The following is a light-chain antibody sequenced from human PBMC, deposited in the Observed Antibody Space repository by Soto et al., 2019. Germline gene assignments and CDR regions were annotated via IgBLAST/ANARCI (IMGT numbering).Light chain of an antibody. J-gene: IGLJ1*01. CDR1: SSDVGGYNY. CDR3: SSYTKSTILHI. Sequence: QSVVIDPPSVSESPGQSVTISCPGTSSDVGGYNYVSWYQQHPGKAPKLMIYDVRNRPSGVSNRFSGSKSGNTASLTISGLQDEDEADYYCSSYTKSTILHIFGTGTKVTV. CDR2: DVR. V-gene: IGLV2-14*01.